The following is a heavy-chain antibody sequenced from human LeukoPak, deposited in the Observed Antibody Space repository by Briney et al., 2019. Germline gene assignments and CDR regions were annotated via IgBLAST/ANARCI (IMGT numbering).Heavy chain of an antibody. V-gene: IGHV3-23*01. Sequence: GGSLRLSCATSGFSFGSYAMSWVRQAPGKGLEWVSSISGSGMLTYYADSVKGRFTISRDNAKNSLYLQMSNLRAEDTAVYFCARGGGLDVWGQGATVTVSS. D-gene: IGHD3-16*01. CDR1: GFSFGSYA. J-gene: IGHJ6*02. CDR2: ISGSGMLT. CDR3: ARGGGLDV.